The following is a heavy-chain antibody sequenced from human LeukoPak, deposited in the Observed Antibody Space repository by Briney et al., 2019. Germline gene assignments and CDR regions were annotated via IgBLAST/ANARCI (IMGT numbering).Heavy chain of an antibody. V-gene: IGHV1-8*01. J-gene: IGHJ5*02. Sequence: ASVKVSCKASGYTFTSYDINWVRQATGQGLEWMGWMNPNSDNTGYAQKFQGRVTMTRSTSISTAYMELSSLRSEDTAVYYCAREYSSSSTNWFDPWGQGTLVTVSS. CDR3: AREYSSSSTNWFDP. CDR2: MNPNSDNT. D-gene: IGHD6-6*01. CDR1: GYTFTSYD.